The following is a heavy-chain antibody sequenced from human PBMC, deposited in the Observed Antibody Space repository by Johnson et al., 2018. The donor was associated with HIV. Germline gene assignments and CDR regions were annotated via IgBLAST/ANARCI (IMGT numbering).Heavy chain of an antibody. CDR2: ISYDGSNK. CDR3: AKDTGGKSGSDALDF. V-gene: IGHV3-30*18. J-gene: IGHJ3*01. D-gene: IGHD4-23*01. Sequence: QVQLVESGGGVVQPGKSLRLSCAASGFTFSGYGMHWVRQAPGKGLEWVAVISYDGSNKQYGDSVKGRFTISRDNSKNTLYLQMNSLRNEDTAVYHCAKDTGGKSGSDALDFWGQGTLVTVAS. CDR1: GFTFSGYG.